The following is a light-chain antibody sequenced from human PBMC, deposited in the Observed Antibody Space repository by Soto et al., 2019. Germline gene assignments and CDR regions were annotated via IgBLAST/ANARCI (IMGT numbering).Light chain of an antibody. V-gene: IGKV1-39*01. CDR2: AAS. Sequence: DIQMTHSPSSLSASVGDRVTITCRASQSINSYLNWYQQKPGKAPKLLIYAASSLQSGVPSRFSGSGSGTDFTLTISSLQPEDFATYYCQQSYSTPYTFGQGKRLEIK. CDR1: QSINSY. J-gene: IGKJ5*01. CDR3: QQSYSTPYT.